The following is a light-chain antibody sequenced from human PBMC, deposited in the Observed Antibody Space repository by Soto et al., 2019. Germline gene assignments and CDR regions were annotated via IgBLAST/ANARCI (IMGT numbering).Light chain of an antibody. J-gene: IGKJ4*01. V-gene: IGKV1-33*01. CDR2: GAS. CDR3: QQYDNLPLT. CDR1: QDINNY. Sequence: DLQMTQSPSSLSASVGDRVTITCQASQDINNYLNWYQQKPGKAPKLLIYGASNLETGVPSRFSGSGSGTDFTFAISSLQPEDFATYYCQQYDNLPLTFGGGTRVEI.